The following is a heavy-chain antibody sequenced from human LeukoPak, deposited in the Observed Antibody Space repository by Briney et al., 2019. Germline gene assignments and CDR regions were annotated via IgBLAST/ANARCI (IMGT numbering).Heavy chain of an antibody. Sequence: GGSLRLSCAASGFTFSTYGVSWVRQAPGKGLEWVSGISGSGGSTYYADSVKGRFTISRDNSKNTLYLQMNSLRAEDTAVYYCAKGGSYYDSSDYYFRFDYWGQGTLVTVSS. CDR3: AKGGSYYDSSDYYFRFDY. V-gene: IGHV3-23*01. CDR2: ISGSGGST. D-gene: IGHD3-22*01. CDR1: GFTFSTYG. J-gene: IGHJ4*02.